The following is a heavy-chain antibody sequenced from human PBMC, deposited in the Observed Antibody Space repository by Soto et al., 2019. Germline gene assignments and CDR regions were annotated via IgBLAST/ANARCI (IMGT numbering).Heavy chain of an antibody. CDR3: ARDAPPPELRFLEWHNYDYNGMDV. D-gene: IGHD3-3*01. V-gene: IGHV1-18*01. J-gene: IGHJ6*02. Sequence: QVQVVQSGDEVKQTGASVRVSCKTSGYSFTAYGISWVRQAPGQGLEWMGWISCYNGKTKYAQKVQGRVTMTTDTSTSTAYMEVWSLRSDDTAINYCARDAPPPELRFLEWHNYDYNGMDVWGQGTTVTVSS. CDR2: ISCYNGKT. CDR1: GYSFTAYG.